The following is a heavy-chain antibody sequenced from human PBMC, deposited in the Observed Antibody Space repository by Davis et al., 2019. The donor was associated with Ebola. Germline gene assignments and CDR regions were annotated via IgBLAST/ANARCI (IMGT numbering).Heavy chain of an antibody. CDR1: GFTFSSYW. Sequence: GESLKISCAASGFTFSSYWMSWVRQAPGKGLEWVANIKQDGSEKYYVDSVKGRFTISRDNAKNSLYLQMNSLRAEDTAVYYCARDRCSGGSCPNSYGMDVWGQGTTVTVSS. J-gene: IGHJ6*02. D-gene: IGHD2-15*01. CDR2: IKQDGSEK. CDR3: ARDRCSGGSCPNSYGMDV. V-gene: IGHV3-7*01.